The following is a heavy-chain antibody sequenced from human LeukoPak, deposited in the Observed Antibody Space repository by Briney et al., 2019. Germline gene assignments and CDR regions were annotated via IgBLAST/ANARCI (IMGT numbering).Heavy chain of an antibody. D-gene: IGHD2-15*01. CDR1: GFTFSSYG. CDR3: ARDGGYCSGGSCYSIPFDY. V-gene: IGHV3-33*01. Sequence: GGSLRLSCAASGFTFSSYGMHWVRQAPGKGLEWVAVIWYDGSNKYYADSVKGRFTISRDNSKNTLYLQMNSLRAEDTAVYYCARDGGYCSGGSCYSIPFDYWGQGTLVTVSS. J-gene: IGHJ4*02. CDR2: IWYDGSNK.